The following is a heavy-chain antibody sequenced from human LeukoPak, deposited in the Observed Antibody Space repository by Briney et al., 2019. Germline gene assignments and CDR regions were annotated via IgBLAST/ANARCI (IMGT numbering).Heavy chain of an antibody. CDR3: AKDSSDGYCSSTSCPPY. CDR1: GFTFSSYA. Sequence: GGSLRLSCAASGFTFSSYAMSWVRQAPGKGLEWVSAISGSGGSTYYADSVKGRFTISRDNSKNTLYLQMNSLRAEDTAVYYCAKDSSDGYCSSTSCPPYWGQGTLVTVSS. J-gene: IGHJ4*02. CDR2: ISGSGGST. V-gene: IGHV3-23*01. D-gene: IGHD2-2*01.